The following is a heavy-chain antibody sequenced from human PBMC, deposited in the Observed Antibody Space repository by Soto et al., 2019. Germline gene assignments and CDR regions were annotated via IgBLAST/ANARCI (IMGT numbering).Heavy chain of an antibody. Sequence: EVQLLESGGGLVQPGGSLRLSCAASGFTFSSYAMSWVRQAPGKGLEWVSAISGSGGSTYYADSVKGRFTISRDNSKNTVYLEMNRLGAEDTAVYYCAKEVGGLGGLPTDAFYNWGQGTMVTVSS. CDR3: AKEVGGLGGLPTDAFYN. J-gene: IGHJ3*02. D-gene: IGHD3-16*01. V-gene: IGHV3-23*01. CDR2: ISGSGGST. CDR1: GFTFSSYA.